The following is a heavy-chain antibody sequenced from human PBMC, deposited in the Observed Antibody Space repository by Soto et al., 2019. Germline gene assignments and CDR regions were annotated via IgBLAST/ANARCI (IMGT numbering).Heavy chain of an antibody. CDR1: GFPFSSYV. CDR2: ISGGGSNT. V-gene: IGHV3-21*06. CDR3: ARESEDLTSNFDY. J-gene: IGHJ4*02. Sequence: EVQLLESGGGLVQRGGSLRLSCAASGFPFSSYVMSWVRQAPGKGLEWVSGISGGGSNTFYADSMKGRFTISRDNAKNSLYLEMNSLRAEDTAVYYCARESEDLTSNFDYWGQGTLVTVSS.